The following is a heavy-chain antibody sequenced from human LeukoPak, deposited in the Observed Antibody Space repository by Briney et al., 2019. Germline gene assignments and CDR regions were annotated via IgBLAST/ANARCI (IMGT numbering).Heavy chain of an antibody. CDR1: GFTFSSYG. V-gene: IGHV3-30*03. Sequence: GGSLRLSCAASGFTFSSYGMHWVRQAPGKGLEWVAVISYDGSNKYYADSVKGRFTISRDNAKNSLYLQMNSLRAEDTAVYYCARDNRGIDNAFDIWGQGTMVAVSS. D-gene: IGHD1-26*01. CDR2: ISYDGSNK. J-gene: IGHJ3*02. CDR3: ARDNRGIDNAFDI.